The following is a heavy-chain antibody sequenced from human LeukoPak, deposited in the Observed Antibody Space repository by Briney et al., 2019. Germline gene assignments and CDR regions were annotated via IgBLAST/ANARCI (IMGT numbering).Heavy chain of an antibody. CDR2: TYYSGST. CDR3: AREATGYSYGSPFDY. D-gene: IGHD5-18*01. CDR1: GGSVSSSSYY. V-gene: IGHV4-39*07. J-gene: IGHJ4*02. Sequence: SETLSLTCTVSGGSVSSSSYYWGWIRQPPGKGLEWIGSTYYSGSTYYNPSLKSRVTISVDTSKNQFSLKLSSVTAADTAVYYCAREATGYSYGSPFDYWGQGTLVTVSS.